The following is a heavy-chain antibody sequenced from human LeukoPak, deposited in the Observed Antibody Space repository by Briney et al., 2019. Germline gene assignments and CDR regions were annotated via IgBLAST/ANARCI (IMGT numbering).Heavy chain of an antibody. D-gene: IGHD5-18*01. J-gene: IGHJ5*02. CDR2: IIPIFGTA. CDR3: ARDQGGYSYGYGNWFDP. Sequence: SVKVSCKASGGTFSSYAISWVRQAPGQGLEWMGGIIPIFGTANYTQKFQGRVTITADESTSTAYMELSSLRSEDTAVYYCARDQGGYSYGYGNWFDPWGQGTLVTVSS. CDR1: GGTFSSYA. V-gene: IGHV1-69*01.